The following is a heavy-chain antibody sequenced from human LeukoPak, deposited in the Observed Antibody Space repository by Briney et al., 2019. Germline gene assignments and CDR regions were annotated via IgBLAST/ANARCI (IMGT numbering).Heavy chain of an antibody. Sequence: PGGSLRLSCTASGFTFSSYAMSWVRQAPGKGLEWVSAISGSGGSTYYADSVKGWFTISRDNSKNTLYLQMNSLKTEDTAVYYCTRHGYYDSSAYIGGDYWGQGTLVTVSS. CDR2: ISGSGGST. CDR1: GFTFSSYA. D-gene: IGHD3-22*01. CDR3: TRHGYYDSSAYIGGDY. J-gene: IGHJ4*02. V-gene: IGHV3-23*01.